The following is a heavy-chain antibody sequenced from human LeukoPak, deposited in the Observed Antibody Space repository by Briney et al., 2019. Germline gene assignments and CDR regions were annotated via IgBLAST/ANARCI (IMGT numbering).Heavy chain of an antibody. CDR3: ARGQLVVPAAISVNWFDP. V-gene: IGHV4-34*01. CDR2: INHSGST. J-gene: IGHJ5*02. CDR1: GGSFSGNY. D-gene: IGHD2-2*01. Sequence: PSETLSLTCAVYGGSFSGNYWSWIRQPPGKGLEWIGEINHSGSTNYNPSLKSRVTISVDTSKNQFSLKLSSVTAADTAVYYCARGQLVVPAAISVNWFDPWGQGTLVTVSS.